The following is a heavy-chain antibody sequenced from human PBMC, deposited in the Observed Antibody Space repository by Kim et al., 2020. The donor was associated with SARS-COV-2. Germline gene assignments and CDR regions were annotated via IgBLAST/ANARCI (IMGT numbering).Heavy chain of an antibody. CDR3: ACYSGSGTKIDY. J-gene: IGHJ4*02. Sequence: GGSLRLSCAASGWVCSSYGMHWVRQAPGKGLEWVAVISYDGSNKYYTDSVKGRFTISRDNSKNTLYLQMNSLGAEDTAVYYCACYSGSGTKIDYWGQGTLVIVSS. V-gene: IGHV3-33*05. D-gene: IGHD3-10*01. CDR2: ISYDGSNK. CDR1: GWVCSSYG.